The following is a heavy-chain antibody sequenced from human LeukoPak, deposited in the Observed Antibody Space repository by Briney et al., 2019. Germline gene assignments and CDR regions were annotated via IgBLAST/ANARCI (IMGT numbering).Heavy chain of an antibody. Sequence: GGSLRLSCAASGINFGSYWVTWVRQAPGKGLEWVASIGQDGSERVYVESVKGRFTISRDNARKSLFLQMNSLRADDMAVYYCAIPTSYDGSRYYHAYWGQGTLVSVSS. CDR3: AIPTSYDGSRYYHAY. CDR2: IGQDGSER. CDR1: GINFGSYW. D-gene: IGHD3-22*01. J-gene: IGHJ4*02. V-gene: IGHV3-7*01.